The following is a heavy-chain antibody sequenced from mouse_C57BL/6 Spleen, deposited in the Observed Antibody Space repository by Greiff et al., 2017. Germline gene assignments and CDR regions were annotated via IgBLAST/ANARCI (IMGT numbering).Heavy chain of an antibody. D-gene: IGHD1-1*01. CDR3: ARPHGSSYVNYFDY. CDR1: GFNITDYY. Sequence: EVQLQESGAELVKPGASVKLSCTASGFNITDYYMHWVKQRTEQGLEWIGRIDPEDGETKYAPKFQGKATITADTSSNTAYLQLSSLTSEDTAVYYCARPHGSSYVNYFDYWGQGTTLTVSS. J-gene: IGHJ2*01. CDR2: IDPEDGET. V-gene: IGHV14-2*01.